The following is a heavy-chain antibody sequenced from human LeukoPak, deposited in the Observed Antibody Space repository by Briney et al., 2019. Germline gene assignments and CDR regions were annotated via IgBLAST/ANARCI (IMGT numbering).Heavy chain of an antibody. D-gene: IGHD3-16*02. J-gene: IGHJ4*02. Sequence: PSETLSLTCTVSGGSISSSRYYWGWIRQPPGKGLEWIGTIYYGGNTYYNPSLKSRVTKSVDTSKNQFSLKLSSLTAADTAVYYCARQAEADYVWGSYRPMYYFDYCGQGTLVTVSS. CDR3: ARQAEADYVWGSYRPMYYFDY. CDR1: GGSISSSRYY. CDR2: IYYGGNT. V-gene: IGHV4-39*01.